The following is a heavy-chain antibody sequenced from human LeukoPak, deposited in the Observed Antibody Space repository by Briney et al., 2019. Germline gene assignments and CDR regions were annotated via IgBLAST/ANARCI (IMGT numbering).Heavy chain of an antibody. D-gene: IGHD3-22*01. Sequence: PGGSLRLSCAASGFTFSSYDMSWVRQAPGKGLEWVSAISGSGGSTYYADSVKGRFTISRVNSKNTLYLQMNSLRAEDTAVYYCAKSPGFYDSSGYYFVHWGQGTLVTVSS. CDR2: ISGSGGST. CDR3: AKSPGFYDSSGYYFVH. J-gene: IGHJ4*02. CDR1: GFTFSSYD. V-gene: IGHV3-23*01.